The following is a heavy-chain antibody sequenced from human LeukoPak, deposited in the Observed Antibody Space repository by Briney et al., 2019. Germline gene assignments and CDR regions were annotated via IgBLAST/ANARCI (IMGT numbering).Heavy chain of an antibody. CDR1: GYTFTGYY. CDR2: INPNSGGT. V-gene: IGHV1-2*02. D-gene: IGHD3-22*01. Sequence: GASVKVSCKASGYTFTGYYMHWVRQAPGQGLEWMGWINPNSGGTNYAQKFQGRVTMTRDTSISTAYMELSRLRSDDTAVYYCARAIGAYYYDSSGYSSRDHWGQGTLVSVSS. CDR3: ARAIGAYYYDSSGYSSRDH. J-gene: IGHJ4*02.